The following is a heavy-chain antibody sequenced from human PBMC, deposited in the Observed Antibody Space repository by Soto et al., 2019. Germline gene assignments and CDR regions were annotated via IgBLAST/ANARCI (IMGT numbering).Heavy chain of an antibody. CDR1: GVTFRTYG. CDR2: IAYDGETK. V-gene: IGHV3-30*18. CDR3: AKSDKGVFGVVMSQALDLFIV. J-gene: IGHJ3*01. Sequence: QVHLVKSGGGVVQPGRSLRLSCVVSGVTFRTYGIHWFSKPPVKGLEWLAVIAYDGETKFNAESVKGRFAISKDTSKNTVFLQMNSLATEETALYFCAKSDKGVFGVVMSQALDLFIVWGQGTLVAVYS. D-gene: IGHD3-3*01.